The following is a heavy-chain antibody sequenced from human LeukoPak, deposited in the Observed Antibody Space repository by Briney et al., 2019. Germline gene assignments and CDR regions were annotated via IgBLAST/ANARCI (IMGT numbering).Heavy chain of an antibody. V-gene: IGHV3-30*18. CDR3: AKGEQWLRCYFDY. CDR2: ISYDGSNK. D-gene: IGHD6-19*01. CDR1: GFTFSSYG. Sequence: GSLRLSCAASGFTFSSYGMHWVRQAPGKGLEWVAVISYDGSNKYYADSVKGRFTISRDNSKNTLYLQMNSLRAEDTAVYYCAKGEQWLRCYFDYWGQGTLVTVSS. J-gene: IGHJ4*02.